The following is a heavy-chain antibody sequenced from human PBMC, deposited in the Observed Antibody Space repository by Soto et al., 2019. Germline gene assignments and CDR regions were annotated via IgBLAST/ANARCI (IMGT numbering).Heavy chain of an antibody. V-gene: IGHV4-59*01. Sequence: SETLSLTCTVSGGSISSYYWSWIRQPPGKGLEWIGYIYYSGSTNYNPSLKSRVNISVDTSKNQFSLKLSSVTAADTAVYYCARLRYYYDSSGSPYYFDYWGQGTLVTVSS. CDR1: GGSISSYY. J-gene: IGHJ4*02. CDR3: ARLRYYYDSSGSPYYFDY. D-gene: IGHD3-22*01. CDR2: IYYSGST.